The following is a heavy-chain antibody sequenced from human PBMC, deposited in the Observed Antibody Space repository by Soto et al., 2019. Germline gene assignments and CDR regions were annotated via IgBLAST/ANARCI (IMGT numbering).Heavy chain of an antibody. D-gene: IGHD3-10*01. CDR3: ARAFTMVRGVINYYYYYMDV. V-gene: IGHV1-18*01. Sequence: ASVKVSCKASGYTFTSYGISWVRQAPGQGLEWMGWISAYNGNTNYAQKLQGRVTMTTDTSTSTAYMELRSLRSDDTAVYYCARAFTMVRGVINYYYYYMDVWGKGTTVTVSS. CDR1: GYTFTSYG. J-gene: IGHJ6*03. CDR2: ISAYNGNT.